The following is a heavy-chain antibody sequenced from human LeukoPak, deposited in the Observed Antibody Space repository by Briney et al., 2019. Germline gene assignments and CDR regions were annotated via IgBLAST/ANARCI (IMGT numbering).Heavy chain of an antibody. J-gene: IGHJ3*02. CDR2: NISDRSIT. D-gene: IGHD5/OR15-5a*01. CDR3: ARGLRTNAFHI. V-gene: IGHV3-74*01. Sequence: GGSLRLSCAASGFTSSSYWMHWVRHAPGKGLVWVSRNISDRSITRYAAAEKDRYTISRDNAKNTRYLQMNSLRAEDTAVYYCARGLRTNAFHIWGQGTMVTVSS. CDR1: GFTSSSYW.